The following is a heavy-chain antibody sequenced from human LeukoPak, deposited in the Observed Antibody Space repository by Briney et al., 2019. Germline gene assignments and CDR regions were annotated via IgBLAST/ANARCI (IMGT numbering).Heavy chain of an antibody. CDR2: ISGSGGST. V-gene: IGHV3-23*01. J-gene: IGHJ2*01. CDR3: ARDAYYYDSSGYWTSWYLDL. CDR1: GFTFSSYA. Sequence: PGGSLRLSCAASGFTFSSYAMSWVRQAPGKGLEWVSAISGSGGSTYYADSVKGRFTISRDNSKNTLYLQMNSLRAEDTAVYYCARDAYYYDSSGYWTSWYLDLWGRGTLVTVSS. D-gene: IGHD3-22*01.